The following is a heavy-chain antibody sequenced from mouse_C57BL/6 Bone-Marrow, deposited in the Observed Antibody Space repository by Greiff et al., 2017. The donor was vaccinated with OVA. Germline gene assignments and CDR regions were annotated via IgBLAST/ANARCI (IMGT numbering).Heavy chain of an antibody. D-gene: IGHD2-2*01. J-gene: IGHJ3*01. CDR3: TYGYPWFAY. Sequence: VKLLESGAELVRPGASVTLSCKASGYTFTDYEMHWVKQTPVHGLEWIGAIDPETGGTAYNQKFKGKAILTADKSSSTAYMELRSLTSDDSAVYYCTYGYPWFAYWGQGTLVTVSA. CDR1: GYTFTDYE. V-gene: IGHV1-15*01. CDR2: IDPETGGT.